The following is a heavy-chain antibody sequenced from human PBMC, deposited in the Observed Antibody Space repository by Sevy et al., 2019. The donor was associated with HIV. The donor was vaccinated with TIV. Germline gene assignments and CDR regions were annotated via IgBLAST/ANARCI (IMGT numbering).Heavy chain of an antibody. CDR1: GFTFSDSY. Sequence: GGSLRLSCAASGFTFSDSYMSWFRQAPGKGLEWVSYISSGGTIIYYADSVKGRFTISRDNAKNSLYLQMNSLRAEDTAVYYCARARYNYGSFYFDYWGQGTLATVSS. V-gene: IGHV3-11*01. D-gene: IGHD5-18*01. J-gene: IGHJ4*02. CDR3: ARARYNYGSFYFDY. CDR2: ISSGGTII.